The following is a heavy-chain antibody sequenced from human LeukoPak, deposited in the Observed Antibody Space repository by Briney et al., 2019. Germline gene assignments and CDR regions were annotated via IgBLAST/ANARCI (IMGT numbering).Heavy chain of an antibody. CDR2: ISGSGGST. Sequence: SGGSLRLSCVVSGFTFSSYAMSWVRQAPGKGLEWVSGISGSGGSTYYADSVKGRFIISRDNSKNTLYLQMNSLRAEDTAVYYCAKDLPREDTATGWGNWFDPWGQGTLVTVSS. V-gene: IGHV3-23*01. J-gene: IGHJ5*02. CDR3: AKDLPREDTATGWGNWFDP. D-gene: IGHD5-18*01. CDR1: GFTFSSYA.